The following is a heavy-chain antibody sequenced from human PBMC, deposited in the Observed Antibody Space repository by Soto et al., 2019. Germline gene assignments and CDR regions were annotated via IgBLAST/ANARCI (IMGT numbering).Heavy chain of an antibody. V-gene: IGHV4-31*03. D-gene: IGHD3-10*01. J-gene: IGHJ4*02. Sequence: QVQLQESGPGLVEPSETLSLTCTVSGDSIRSGNFYWGWIRQHPGKGLEWIGFIYLSGNSYYNPSLDSRLTISIDTSKNQFSLKLTSLTAADTATYFCARVGVQIYVHYCCQGIMVTVSS. CDR3: ARVGVQIYVHY. CDR1: GDSIRSGNFY. CDR2: IYLSGNS.